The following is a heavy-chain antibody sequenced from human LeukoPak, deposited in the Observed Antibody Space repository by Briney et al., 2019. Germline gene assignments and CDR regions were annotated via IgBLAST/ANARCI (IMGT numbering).Heavy chain of an antibody. Sequence: GGSLRLSCAASGFTFSSYPMHWVRQAPGKGLEWVSAIGGNGGGTYYADSVKGRFTISRDNSKNTLYLQMNSLRAEDTAVYYCARDTMVRGVLDYWGQGTLVTASS. CDR1: GFTFSSYP. J-gene: IGHJ4*02. V-gene: IGHV3-23*01. CDR2: IGGNGGGT. CDR3: ARDTMVRGVLDY. D-gene: IGHD3-10*01.